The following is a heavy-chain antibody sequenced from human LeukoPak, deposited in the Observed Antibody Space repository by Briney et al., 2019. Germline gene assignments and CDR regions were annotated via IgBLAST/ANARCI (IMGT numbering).Heavy chain of an antibody. J-gene: IGHJ5*02. Sequence: GASVKVSCRASGYTFTGYYMHWVRQAPGQGLEWMGRINPNSGGTNYAQKFQGRVTMTRDTSISTAYMELSRLRSDDTAVYYCARDPNWNYDFNWSDPWGQGTLVTVSS. CDR2: INPNSGGT. CDR1: GYTFTGYY. CDR3: ARDPNWNYDFNWSDP. V-gene: IGHV1-2*06. D-gene: IGHD1-7*01.